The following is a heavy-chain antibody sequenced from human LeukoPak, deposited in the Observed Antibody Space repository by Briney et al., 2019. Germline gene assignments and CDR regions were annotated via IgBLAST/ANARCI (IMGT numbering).Heavy chain of an antibody. CDR1: GFTLSDYY. J-gene: IGHJ4*02. CDR3: ARGRTEFDF. CDR2: IGSRSATI. V-gene: IGHV3-11*04. D-gene: IGHD1-1*01. Sequence: GGSLRLSCAASGFTLSDYYMSWIRQAPGKGPEWVSYIGSRSATIHYADSVKGRFSISRDNAKNSLYLQMNNLRDEDTAVYYCARGRTEFDFWGQGTLVTVSS.